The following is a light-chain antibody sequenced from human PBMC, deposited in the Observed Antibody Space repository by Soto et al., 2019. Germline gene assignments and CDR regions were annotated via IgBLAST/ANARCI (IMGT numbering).Light chain of an antibody. Sequence: ETLMTQSPATLSVSPGERATLSCRASQSVSDYLAWYQQRPGQAPRLLIFGASTRATGIPARFSGSGSGTEFTLTISSLQSEDFAVYYCQQYNNWPPITFGQGTRLEIK. CDR1: QSVSDY. CDR2: GAS. V-gene: IGKV3-15*01. CDR3: QQYNNWPPIT. J-gene: IGKJ5*01.